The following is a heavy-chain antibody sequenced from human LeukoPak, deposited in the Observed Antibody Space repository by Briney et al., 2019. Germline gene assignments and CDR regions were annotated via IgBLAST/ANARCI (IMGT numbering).Heavy chain of an antibody. V-gene: IGHV3-21*01. CDR3: ARVMAAAGTFYFDY. CDR2: ISSSSSYI. CDR1: GFSFSNYG. J-gene: IGHJ4*02. D-gene: IGHD6-13*01. Sequence: GGSLRLSCAASGFSFSNYGMNWDRQAPGKGLEWVSSISSSSSYIYYADSVKGRFTISRDNAKNSLYLQMNSLRAEDTAVYYCARVMAAAGTFYFDYWGQGTLVTVSS.